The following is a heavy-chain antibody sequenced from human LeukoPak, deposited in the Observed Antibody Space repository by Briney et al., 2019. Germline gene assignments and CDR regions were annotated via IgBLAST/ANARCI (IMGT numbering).Heavy chain of an antibody. J-gene: IGHJ4*02. Sequence: PSETLSLTCTVSGGSINNYFWSLIRQPPGKELEWIGYISYSGYTNYNPSLKSRVTMSLDTSKNQFSLRLSSLTAADTAVYYCARRSPPCGSDCYVFDYWGQGMLVTVSS. V-gene: IGHV4-59*08. CDR3: ARRSPPCGSDCYVFDY. CDR2: ISYSGYT. CDR1: GGSINNYF. D-gene: IGHD2-21*02.